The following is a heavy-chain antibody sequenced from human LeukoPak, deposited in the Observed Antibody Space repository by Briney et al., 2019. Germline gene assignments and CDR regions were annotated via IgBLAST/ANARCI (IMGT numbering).Heavy chain of an antibody. CDR3: ARATYTTLDY. V-gene: IGHV4-34*01. D-gene: IGHD1-26*01. J-gene: IGHJ4*02. Sequence: SGTLSLTCAVYGGSFSGYYWSWIRQPPGKGLEWIGEINHSGSTNDNPSLKSRVTISVDTSKNQFSLKLSSVTAADTAVYYCARATYTTLDYWGQGTLVTVSS. CDR2: INHSGST. CDR1: GGSFSGYY.